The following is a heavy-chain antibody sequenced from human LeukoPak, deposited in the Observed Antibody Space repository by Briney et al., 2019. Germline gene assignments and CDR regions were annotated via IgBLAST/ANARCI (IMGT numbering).Heavy chain of an antibody. Sequence: GASVKVSCKASGYTFISYYTHWVRQAPGQGLEWMGMINPSGGSTSYAQKFQGRVTMTRDTSTSTVYMELSSLRSEDTAVYYCARVPGTGCYDYWGQGTLVTVSS. J-gene: IGHJ4*02. CDR2: INPSGGST. CDR3: ARVPGTGCYDY. V-gene: IGHV1-46*01. CDR1: GYTFISYY. D-gene: IGHD3/OR15-3a*01.